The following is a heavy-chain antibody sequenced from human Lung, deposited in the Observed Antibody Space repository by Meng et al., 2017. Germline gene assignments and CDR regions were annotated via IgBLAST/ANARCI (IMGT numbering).Heavy chain of an antibody. J-gene: IGHJ1*01. V-gene: IGHV3-74*01. CDR1: GFTFTDHW. CDR2: INRDGTKP. Sequence: EGQCVESGVGLVTPGGSLRLSCAASGFTFTDHWMYWVRQGPGKGLVWVSRINRDGTKPTYADSVKGRFTISRDNAKNTLYLQMNNLRAEDTAFYYCTNDRLNHWGQGALVTVSS. D-gene: IGHD1-1*01. CDR3: TNDRLNH.